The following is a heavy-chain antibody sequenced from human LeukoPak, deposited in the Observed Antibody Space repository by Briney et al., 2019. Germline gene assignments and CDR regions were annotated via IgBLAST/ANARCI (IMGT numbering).Heavy chain of an antibody. J-gene: IGHJ6*02. D-gene: IGHD5-24*01. CDR2: IIPIFGTA. CDR1: GGTFSSYA. Sequence: SVKVSCKASGGTFSSYAISWVRQAPGQGPEWMGGIIPIFGTANYAQKFQGRVTITADESTSTAYMELSSLRSEDTAVYYCARVYRDGYNSRHYYYGMDVWGQGTTVTVSS. CDR3: ARVYRDGYNSRHYYYGMDV. V-gene: IGHV1-69*13.